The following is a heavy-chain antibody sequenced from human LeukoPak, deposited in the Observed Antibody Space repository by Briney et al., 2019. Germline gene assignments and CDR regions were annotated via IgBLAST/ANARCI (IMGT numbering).Heavy chain of an antibody. V-gene: IGHV3-7*05. CDR2: IKQDGSEK. CDR3: ARDESGMAY. Sequence: PGGSLRLSCEASGFTFSSSWMTWVRQAPGKGLEWVANIKQDGSEKYYVDSVRGRFTISRDNAKNSLYLQMNSLTAEDTAVYYCARDESGMAYWGQGTLVTVSS. J-gene: IGHJ4*02. D-gene: IGHD1-1*01. CDR1: GFTFSSSW.